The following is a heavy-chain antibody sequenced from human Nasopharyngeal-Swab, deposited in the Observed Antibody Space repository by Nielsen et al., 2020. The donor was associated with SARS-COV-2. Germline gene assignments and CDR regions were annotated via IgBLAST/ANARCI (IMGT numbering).Heavy chain of an antibody. Sequence: GESLKISCAASGFTFSSYGMHWVRQAPGKGLEWVAVISYDGSNKYYADSVKGRFTISRDNSKNTLYLQMNSLRAEDTAVYYCAKGGPPGSIAAALGYYYGMDVWGQGTTVTVSS. D-gene: IGHD6-13*01. V-gene: IGHV3-30*18. J-gene: IGHJ6*02. CDR3: AKGGPPGSIAAALGYYYGMDV. CDR2: ISYDGSNK. CDR1: GFTFSSYG.